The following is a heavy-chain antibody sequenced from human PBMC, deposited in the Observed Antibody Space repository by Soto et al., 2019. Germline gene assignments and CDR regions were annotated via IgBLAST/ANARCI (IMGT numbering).Heavy chain of an antibody. CDR3: ERDAGTGDYYGMDV. CDR2: IRGSSATI. D-gene: IGHD3-10*01. J-gene: IGHJ6*02. V-gene: IGHV3-48*02. CDR1: GFTLSSYS. Sequence: GGSMRLSWLASGFTLSSYSLTWDRQAPGKGLEWNSTIRGSSATIYYADSVEGRLCISRDKAKNSLYLHMNSLRNEDTGVYYWERDAGTGDYYGMDVWGQGTRVTVSS.